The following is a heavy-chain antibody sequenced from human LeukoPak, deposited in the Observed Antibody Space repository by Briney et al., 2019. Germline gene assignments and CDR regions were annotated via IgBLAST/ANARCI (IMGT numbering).Heavy chain of an antibody. J-gene: IGHJ1*01. CDR3: ARSDYYDSSGYSIQH. V-gene: IGHV1-18*01. CDR2: ISAYNGNT. Sequence: ASVKVSCKASGYTFTSYGISWVRQAPGQGLEWMGWISAYNGNTNYAQKLQGRVTMTTDTSTSTVYMELSSLRSEDTAVYYCARSDYYDSSGYSIQHWGQGTLVTVSS. D-gene: IGHD3-22*01. CDR1: GYTFTSYG.